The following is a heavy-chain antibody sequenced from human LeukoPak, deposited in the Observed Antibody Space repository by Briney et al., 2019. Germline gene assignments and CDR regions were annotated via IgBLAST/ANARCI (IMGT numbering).Heavy chain of an antibody. D-gene: IGHD6-19*01. Sequence: GGSLRLSCAASGFTFSYYWMSWVRQAPGKGLEWVANIKQDGSEEYYVDSVKGRFTISRDNAKNSLYLQMNSLRAEDTAVYYCAKEGSSYSSGWPGDAFDIWGQGTMVTVSS. CDR1: GFTFSYYW. V-gene: IGHV3-7*03. J-gene: IGHJ3*02. CDR2: IKQDGSEE. CDR3: AKEGSSYSSGWPGDAFDI.